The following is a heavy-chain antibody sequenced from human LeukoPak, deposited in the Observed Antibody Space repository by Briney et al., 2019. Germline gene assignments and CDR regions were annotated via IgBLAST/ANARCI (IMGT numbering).Heavy chain of an antibody. J-gene: IGHJ4*02. CDR2: IKSKTDGGTT. CDR1: GFTFSNAW. Sequence: PGGCLRLSCAASGFTFSNAWMSWVRQAPGKGLEWVGRIKSKTDGGTTDYAAPVKGRFTISRDDSKNTLYLQMNSLKTEDTAVYYCTTGITMVRGVIHLIDYWGQGTLVTVSS. D-gene: IGHD3-10*01. V-gene: IGHV3-15*01. CDR3: TTGITMVRGVIHLIDY.